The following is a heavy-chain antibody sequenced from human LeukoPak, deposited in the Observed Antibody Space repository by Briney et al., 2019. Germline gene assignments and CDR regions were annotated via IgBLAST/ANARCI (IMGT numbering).Heavy chain of an antibody. CDR1: GGTFSSYT. CDR2: IIPILGIA. D-gene: IGHD1-20*01. J-gene: IGHJ4*02. V-gene: IGHV1-69*02. Sequence: SVKVSCKASGGTFSSYTISWVRQAPGQGPEWMGRIIPILGIANYAQKFQGRVTITADKSTSTAYVELSSLRSEDTAVYYCALRYNWNDVLLDYWGQGTLVTVSS. CDR3: ALRYNWNDVLLDY.